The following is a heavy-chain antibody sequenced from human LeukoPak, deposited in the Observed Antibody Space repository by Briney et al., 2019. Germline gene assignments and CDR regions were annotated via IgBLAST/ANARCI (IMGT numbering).Heavy chain of an antibody. Sequence: SETLSLTCTVSGGSISSGSYYWSWIRQPAGKGLEWIGRIYTSGSTNYNPSLKSRVTISVDTSKNQFSLKLSSVTAADTAVYCCARGYYYDSSGYYGAFDIWGQGTMVTVSS. CDR3: ARGYYYDSSGYYGAFDI. J-gene: IGHJ3*02. CDR2: IYTSGST. CDR1: GGSISSGSYY. V-gene: IGHV4-61*02. D-gene: IGHD3-22*01.